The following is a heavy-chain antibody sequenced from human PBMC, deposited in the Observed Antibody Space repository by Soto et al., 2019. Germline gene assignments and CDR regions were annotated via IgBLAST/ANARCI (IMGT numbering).Heavy chain of an antibody. CDR1: GYSISSGYY. Sequence: PSETLSLTCAVSGYSISSGYYWGWIRQPPGKGPEWIGSVFYTGFTSYNPSLESRVSVSVDTSKNQFSLKVSGVSAADTAVYYCATSQKGYNWNYFDHWGQGALVTVSS. V-gene: IGHV4-38-2*01. CDR3: ATSQKGYNWNYFDH. D-gene: IGHD1-20*01. J-gene: IGHJ4*02. CDR2: VFYTGFT.